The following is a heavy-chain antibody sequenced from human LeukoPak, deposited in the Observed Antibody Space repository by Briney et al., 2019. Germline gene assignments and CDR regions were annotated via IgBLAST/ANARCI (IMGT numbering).Heavy chain of an antibody. J-gene: IGHJ4*02. CDR3: ARRGQRLAY. D-gene: IGHD6-25*01. Sequence: PSETLSLTCAVYGXSFSGYYWSWIRQPPGKGLEWIGEINHSGSTNYNPSLKSRVTISVDTSKNQFSLKLSSVTAADTAVYYCARRGQRLAYWGQGTLVTVSS. CDR1: GXSFSGYY. V-gene: IGHV4-34*01. CDR2: INHSGST.